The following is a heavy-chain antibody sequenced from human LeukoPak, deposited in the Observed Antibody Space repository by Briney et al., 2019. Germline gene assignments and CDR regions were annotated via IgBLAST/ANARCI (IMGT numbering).Heavy chain of an antibody. CDR3: ARGGRFLEWRIFDY. Sequence: GRSLRLSCPASGFIFSDYVMHWVRQAPGKGLEWVAVISYDGSNKYYADSVKGRFTISRDNPRNTLYLQMNSLRAEDTAVYYCARGGRFLEWRIFDYWGQGTLVTVSS. V-gene: IGHV3-30*04. D-gene: IGHD3-3*01. CDR1: GFIFSDYV. CDR2: ISYDGSNK. J-gene: IGHJ4*02.